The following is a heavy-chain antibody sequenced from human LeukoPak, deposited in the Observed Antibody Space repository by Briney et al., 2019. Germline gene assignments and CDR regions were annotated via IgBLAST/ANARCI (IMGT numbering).Heavy chain of an antibody. J-gene: IGHJ4*02. D-gene: IGHD4-23*01. CDR3: ARGGKATVVTI. V-gene: IGHV4-4*07. CDR2: IYSSGST. Sequence: SETLSLTCTVSGGSINSYYWSWIRQPAGKGLEWIGRIYSSGSTNYNPSLKSRVSMSVDTSKNQFSLKLTSVTAADTAVYYCARGGKATVVTIWGQGILVTVSS. CDR1: GGSINSYY.